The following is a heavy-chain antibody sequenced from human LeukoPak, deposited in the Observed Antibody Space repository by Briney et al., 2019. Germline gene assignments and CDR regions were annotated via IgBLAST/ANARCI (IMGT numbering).Heavy chain of an antibody. Sequence: ASVKVSCKASGGTFSSYAISWVRQAPGQGLEWMGWINPNSGGTNYAQKFQGRVTITRDTSLSTAYMELSRLRSDDTAVYYCARASYYYDSSGYPGYDFDYWGQGTLVTVSS. J-gene: IGHJ4*02. CDR3: ARASYYYDSSGYPGYDFDY. CDR1: GGTFSSYA. D-gene: IGHD3-22*01. CDR2: INPNSGGT. V-gene: IGHV1-2*02.